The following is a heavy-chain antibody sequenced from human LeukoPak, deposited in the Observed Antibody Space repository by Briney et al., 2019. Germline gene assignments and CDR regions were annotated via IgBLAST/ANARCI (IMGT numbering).Heavy chain of an antibody. CDR3: ARVVEPVYGGGDCYSGAFDI. J-gene: IGHJ3*02. V-gene: IGHV3-66*01. D-gene: IGHD2-21*02. CDR1: GFTVSSNY. Sequence: GGSLRLSCAASGFTVSSNYMSWVRQAPGKGLEWVSVIYSGGSTYYADSVKGRFTISRDNSKNTLYLQMNSLRGEDTAVYYCARVVEPVYGGGDCYSGAFDIWGQGTMVTVSS. CDR2: IYSGGST.